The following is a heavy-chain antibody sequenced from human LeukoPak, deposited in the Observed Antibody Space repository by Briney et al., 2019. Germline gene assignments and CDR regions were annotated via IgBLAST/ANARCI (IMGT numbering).Heavy chain of an antibody. CDR2: ISSSGSTI. CDR3: ARDGGPAYSSSWYLY. V-gene: IGHV3-48*04. Sequence: GGSLRLSCAASGFTFNTYGMSWVRQAPGKGLEWVSYISSSGSTIYYADSVKGRFTISRDNAKNSLYLQMNSLRAEDTAVYYCARDGGPAYSSSWYLYWGQGTLVTVSS. CDR1: GFTFNTYG. J-gene: IGHJ4*02. D-gene: IGHD6-13*01.